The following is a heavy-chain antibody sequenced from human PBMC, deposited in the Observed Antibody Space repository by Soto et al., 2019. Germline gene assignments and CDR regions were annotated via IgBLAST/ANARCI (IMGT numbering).Heavy chain of an antibody. J-gene: IGHJ4*02. CDR1: GFTFSNYW. CDR2: INSDGSSA. D-gene: IGHD6-19*01. Sequence: RLSCAASGFTFSNYWMHWVRQAPGKGLVWVSRINSDGSSASYADSVKGRFTIFRDNAKNTLYLQMNSLRAEDTAVYYCARDPAPIGWYDYWGQGTLVTVSS. CDR3: ARDPAPIGWYDY. V-gene: IGHV3-74*01.